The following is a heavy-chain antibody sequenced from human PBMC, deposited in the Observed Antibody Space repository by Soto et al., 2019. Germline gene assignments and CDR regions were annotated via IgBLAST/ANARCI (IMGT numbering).Heavy chain of an antibody. D-gene: IGHD2-15*01. V-gene: IGHV1-2*02. J-gene: IGHJ3*02. Sequence: GASVKVSCKASGYTFTGYYMHWVRQAPGQGLEWMGWINPNSGGTNYAQKFQGGVTMTRDTSISTAYMELSRLRSDDTAVYYCARDQSLVVVVAATNDAFDIWGQGTMVTVSS. CDR1: GYTFTGYY. CDR3: ARDQSLVVVVAATNDAFDI. CDR2: INPNSGGT.